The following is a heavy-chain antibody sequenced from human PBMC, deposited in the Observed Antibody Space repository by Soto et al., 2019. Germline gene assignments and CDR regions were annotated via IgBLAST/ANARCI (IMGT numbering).Heavy chain of an antibody. J-gene: IGHJ6*03. CDR3: ARDSTGYSSSWLYYYYYYMDV. CDR2: INAGNGNT. D-gene: IGHD6-13*01. Sequence: QVQLVQSGAEVKKPGASVKVSCKASGYTFTSYAMHWVRQAPGQRLEWMGWINAGNGNTKYSQKFQGRVTITRDPSASTAYMELSSLRSEDTAVYYCARDSTGYSSSWLYYYYYYMDVWGKGTTVTVSS. CDR1: GYTFTSYA. V-gene: IGHV1-3*01.